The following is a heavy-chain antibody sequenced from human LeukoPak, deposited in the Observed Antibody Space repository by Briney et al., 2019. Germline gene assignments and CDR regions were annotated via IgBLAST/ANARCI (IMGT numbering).Heavy chain of an antibody. CDR1: GFTFSSYW. V-gene: IGHV3-7*01. J-gene: IGHJ4*02. CDR3: AREREVEMATIIFDY. Sequence: PGGSLRLSCAASGFTFSSYWMSWVRRAPGKGLEWVANIKQDGSEKYYVDSVKGRFTISRDNAKNSLYLQMNSLRAEDTAVYYCAREREVEMATIIFDYWGQGTLVTVSS. D-gene: IGHD5-24*01. CDR2: IKQDGSEK.